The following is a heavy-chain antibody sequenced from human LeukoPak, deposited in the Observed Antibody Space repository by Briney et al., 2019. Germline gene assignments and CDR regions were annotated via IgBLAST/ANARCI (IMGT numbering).Heavy chain of an antibody. CDR1: GYTFSSYA. J-gene: IGHJ6*02. Sequence: GGSLRLSCAASGYTFSSYAMHWVRQAPGKGLEWVAVISYDGSNKYYADSVKGRFTISRDNSKNTLYLQMNSVRAEDTAVYYCAKDHYGDIFRGMDVWGQGTTVTVSS. V-gene: IGHV3-30-3*01. CDR2: ISYDGSNK. CDR3: AKDHYGDIFRGMDV. D-gene: IGHD4-17*01.